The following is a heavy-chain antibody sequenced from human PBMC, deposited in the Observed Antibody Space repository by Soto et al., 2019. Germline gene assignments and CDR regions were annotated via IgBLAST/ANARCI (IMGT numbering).Heavy chain of an antibody. CDR2: IYYSGST. D-gene: IGHD5-18*01. CDR1: GGSISSSSYY. J-gene: IGHJ6*02. Sequence: SETLSLTCIVSGGSISSSSYYWGWTRQPPGKGLEWIGSIYYSGSTYYSPSLKSRVTISVDTSKNQFSLKLSSVTAADTAVYYCARPLYSYGPMDVWGQGTTVTVSS. V-gene: IGHV4-39*07. CDR3: ARPLYSYGPMDV.